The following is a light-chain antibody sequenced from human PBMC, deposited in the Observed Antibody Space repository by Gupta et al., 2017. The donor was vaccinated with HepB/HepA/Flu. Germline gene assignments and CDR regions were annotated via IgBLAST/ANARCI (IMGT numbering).Light chain of an antibody. V-gene: IGKV1-39*01. CDR3: QQSDSTPIT. CDR2: AAS. J-gene: IGKJ5*01. CDR1: QSISSY. Sequence: DIQMTQSPPSLSASVGDRVTITCRASQSISSYLNWYQQKPGKAPKLLIYAASSLQSGVPSRFSGSGSGTDFTLTISSLQPEDFATYYCQQSDSTPITFSQGTRLEIK.